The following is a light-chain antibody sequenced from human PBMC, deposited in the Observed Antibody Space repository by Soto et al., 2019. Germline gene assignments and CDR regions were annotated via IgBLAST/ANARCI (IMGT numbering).Light chain of an antibody. CDR2: SNH. V-gene: IGLV1-44*01. J-gene: IGLJ1*01. CDR3: AAWDDTLDGYV. Sequence: QSVLTQPPATSGTPGQRVTISCSGSSSNIGRNIVNWYQQLPGTAPKLLIYSNHQRPLAVPDRFSASKSGTSASLGISGLQSEDEADDYCAAWDDTLDGYVFGTGTKVTVL. CDR1: SSNIGRNI.